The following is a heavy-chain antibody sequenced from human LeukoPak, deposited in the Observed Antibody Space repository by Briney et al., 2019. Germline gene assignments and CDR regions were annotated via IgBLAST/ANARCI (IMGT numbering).Heavy chain of an antibody. CDR2: ISYDGSNK. D-gene: IGHD5-24*01. V-gene: IGHV3-30*01. J-gene: IGHJ3*02. CDR3: ARGVHVEMAAQLGAFDI. CDR1: GFTFSSYA. Sequence: PGGSLRLSCAASGFTFSSYAMHWVRQAPGKGLEWVAVISYDGSNKYYADPVKGRFTISRDNSKNTLYLQMNSLRAEDTAVYYCARGVHVEMAAQLGAFDIWGQGTMVTVSS.